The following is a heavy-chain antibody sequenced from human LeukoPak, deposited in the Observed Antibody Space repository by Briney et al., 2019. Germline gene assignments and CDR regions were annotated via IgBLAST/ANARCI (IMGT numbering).Heavy chain of an antibody. J-gene: IGHJ4*02. D-gene: IGHD2-15*01. Sequence: PSETLSLTCAVYGGSFSGYCWSWIRQPPGKGLEWIGEINHSGSTNYNPSLKSRVTISVDTSKNQFSLKLSSVTAADTAVYYCARGGVVVAAIDYWGQGTLVTVSS. V-gene: IGHV4-34*01. CDR1: GGSFSGYC. CDR3: ARGGVVVAAIDY. CDR2: INHSGST.